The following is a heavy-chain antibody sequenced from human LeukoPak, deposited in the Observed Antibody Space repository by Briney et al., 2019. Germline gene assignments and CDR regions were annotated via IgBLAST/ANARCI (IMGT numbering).Heavy chain of an antibody. CDR3: ARQKSIAVAGFDY. J-gene: IGHJ4*02. V-gene: IGHV4-59*08. CDR1: GVTISSYY. D-gene: IGHD6-19*01. CDR2: IYYSGST. Sequence: PSETLSLTCTVSGVTISSYYMSWIRQPPGKGLEWIGYIYYSGSTNYNPSLKSRVTISVDTSKNQFSLKLSSVTAADTAVYYCARQKSIAVAGFDYWGQGTLVTVSS.